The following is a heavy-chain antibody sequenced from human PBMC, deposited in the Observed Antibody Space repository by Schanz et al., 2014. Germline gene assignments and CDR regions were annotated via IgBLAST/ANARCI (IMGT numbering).Heavy chain of an antibody. J-gene: IGHJ4*02. CDR2: ISGSGGST. CDR1: GFTFSIYA. CDR3: ARESSNDIVLVPGAVFDH. Sequence: EVQLLESGGGLVQPGGSLRLSCAASGFTFSIYAMHWVRQAPGKGLEWVSAISGSGGSTYYADSVKGRFTISRDNSKNTLYLQMNSLRAEDTAVYYCARESSNDIVLVPGAVFDHWGQGILVTVSS. D-gene: IGHD2-2*01. V-gene: IGHV3-23*01.